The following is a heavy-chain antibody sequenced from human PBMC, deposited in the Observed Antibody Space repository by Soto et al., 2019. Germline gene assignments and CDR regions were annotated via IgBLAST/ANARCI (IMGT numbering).Heavy chain of an antibody. CDR1: GGTFSSYA. Sequence: QVQLVQSGAEVKKPGSSVKVSCKASGGTFSSYAISWVRQAPGQGLEWMGGILPIFGTANYAQKFQGRVTITSDESTRPADMALSSPRSEDTAVYYCARVISVGTDILTGYYDYWGQGTLVTFSA. J-gene: IGHJ4*02. V-gene: IGHV1-69*01. D-gene: IGHD3-9*01. CDR2: ILPIFGTA. CDR3: ARVISVGTDILTGYYDY.